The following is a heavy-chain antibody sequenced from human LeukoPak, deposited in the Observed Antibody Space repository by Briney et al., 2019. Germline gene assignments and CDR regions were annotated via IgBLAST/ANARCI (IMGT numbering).Heavy chain of an antibody. Sequence: ASVKVSCKPSGYTFTGYYLHWVRQAPGQGLEWMGWINPNTGATISAQKFQGRVAKTRDTSINTAYMELSRLTSDDTAVYYCARDRVGSGWPRPYYFEIWGQGTLVTVSS. CDR1: GYTFTGYY. J-gene: IGHJ4*02. CDR2: INPNTGAT. V-gene: IGHV1-2*02. D-gene: IGHD6-19*01. CDR3: ARDRVGSGWPRPYYFEI.